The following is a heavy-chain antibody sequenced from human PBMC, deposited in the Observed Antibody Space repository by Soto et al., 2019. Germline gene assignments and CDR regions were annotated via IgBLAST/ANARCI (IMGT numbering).Heavy chain of an antibody. J-gene: IGHJ6*02. CDR1: GFTFTSSA. CDR2: IVVGSGNT. D-gene: IGHD3-22*01. V-gene: IGHV1-58*01. Sequence: GXSVKVSCKASGFTFTSSAVQWVRQARGQRLEWIGWIVVGSGNTNYAQKFQERVTITRDMSTSTAYMELSSLRSEDTAVYYCAAEHFLLGHYYDSSPDVDVWGQGTTVTVSS. CDR3: AAEHFLLGHYYDSSPDVDV.